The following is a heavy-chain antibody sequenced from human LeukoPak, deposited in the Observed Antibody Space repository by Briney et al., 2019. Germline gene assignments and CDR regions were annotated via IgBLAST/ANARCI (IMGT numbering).Heavy chain of an antibody. CDR3: SSVYGDSPSDYYYYYMDV. D-gene: IGHD4-17*01. V-gene: IGHV4-34*01. Sequence: PSETLSLTCAVYGGSFSGYYWSWIRQPPGKGLEWIGEINHSGSTNYNPSLKSRVTISVDTSKNQFSLKLSSVTAADTAVYYCSSVYGDSPSDYYYYYMDVWGKGTTVTVSS. CDR2: INHSGST. J-gene: IGHJ6*03. CDR1: GGSFSGYY.